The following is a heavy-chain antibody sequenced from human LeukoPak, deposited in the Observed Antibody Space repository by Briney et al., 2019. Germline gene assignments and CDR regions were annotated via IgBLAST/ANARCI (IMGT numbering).Heavy chain of an antibody. CDR2: MNPNSGNT. CDR3: ARAVRDVMGYYGMDV. V-gene: IGHV1-8*01. Sequence: AASVKVSCMASGYTFTSYDINWVRQATGQGLEWMGWMNPNSGNTGYAQKFQGRVTMTRNTSISTAYMELSSLRSEDTAVYYCARAVRDVMGYYGMDVWGQGTTVTVSS. D-gene: IGHD4-11*01. J-gene: IGHJ6*02. CDR1: GYTFTSYD.